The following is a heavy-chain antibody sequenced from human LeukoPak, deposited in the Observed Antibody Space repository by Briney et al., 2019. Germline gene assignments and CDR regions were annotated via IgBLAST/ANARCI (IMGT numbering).Heavy chain of an antibody. V-gene: IGHV3-30*04. CDR2: IFDERNK. CDR3: ARDPIAAEPDYFDY. D-gene: IGHD6-25*01. J-gene: IGHJ4*02. CDR1: GFNFGTYA. Sequence: GGSLRLSCSASGFNFGTYAMHWVRQAPGKGLGWVAVIFDERNKFVADSVKGRFTISRDNFKNTLYLQMNSLRDEDTAIYYCARDPIAAEPDYFDYWGQGTLVTVSS.